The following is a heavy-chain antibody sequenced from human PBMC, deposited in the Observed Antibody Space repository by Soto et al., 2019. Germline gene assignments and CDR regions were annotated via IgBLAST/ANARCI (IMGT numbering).Heavy chain of an antibody. CDR3: ARDKPDYYDSGGFSHVGDVFDI. J-gene: IGHJ3*02. V-gene: IGHV1-3*01. CDR2: INAGNGNT. D-gene: IGHD3-22*01. CDR1: GYNFTRHG. Sequence: GASVKVSCKASGYNFTRHGIQWVRQAPGQSLEWMGWINAGNGNTKFSQKSQGRFTFTRDTSASTAYMELSGLRSEDTAVYYCARDKPDYYDSGGFSHVGDVFDIWGQGTMVTVSS.